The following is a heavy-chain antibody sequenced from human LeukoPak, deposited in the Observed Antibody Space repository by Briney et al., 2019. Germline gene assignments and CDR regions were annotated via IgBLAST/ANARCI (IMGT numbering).Heavy chain of an antibody. CDR2: INPNSGGT. J-gene: IGHJ5*02. CDR1: GYTFTGYH. V-gene: IGHV1-2*02. Sequence: ASVKVSCKASGYTFTGYHMHWVRQAPGQGREWMGWINPNSGGTNYAQKFQGRVTMTRDTSISTAYMELSRLRSDDTAVYYCARDPTYYDFWSGYYTKEGFDPWGQGTLVTVSS. D-gene: IGHD3-3*01. CDR3: ARDPTYYDFWSGYYTKEGFDP.